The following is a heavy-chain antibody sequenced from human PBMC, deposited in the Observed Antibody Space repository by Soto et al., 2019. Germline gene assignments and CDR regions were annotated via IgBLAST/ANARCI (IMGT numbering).Heavy chain of an antibody. Sequence: SEILSLTCTVSGGSISSYYWSWIRQPPGKGLEWIGYIYYSGSTYFNRSLESRITISADTSKNQFSLKLSSVTAADTALYFCARLGGNCNSATCYGYFAMDVWGQGTTVTVSS. CDR1: GGSISSYY. D-gene: IGHD2-2*01. J-gene: IGHJ6*02. CDR3: ARLGGNCNSATCYGYFAMDV. V-gene: IGHV4-59*08. CDR2: IYYSGST.